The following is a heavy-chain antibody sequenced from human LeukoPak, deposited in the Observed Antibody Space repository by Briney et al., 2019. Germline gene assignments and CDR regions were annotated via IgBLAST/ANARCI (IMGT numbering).Heavy chain of an antibody. CDR3: ARHAIVGATIGY. CDR1: GGSISSSSYY. D-gene: IGHD1-26*01. CDR2: IYYSGST. J-gene: IGHJ4*02. Sequence: SETLSLTCTVSGGSISSSSYYWGWIRQPPGKGGEWIGSIYYSGSTYYNPSLKSRVTMSVDTSKNQSSLKLSSVTAADTAVYYCARHAIVGATIGYWGQGTLVTVSS. V-gene: IGHV4-39*01.